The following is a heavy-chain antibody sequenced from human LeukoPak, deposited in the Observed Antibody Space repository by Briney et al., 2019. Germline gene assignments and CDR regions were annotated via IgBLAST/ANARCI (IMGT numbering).Heavy chain of an antibody. J-gene: IGHJ3*02. V-gene: IGHV1-46*01. D-gene: IGHD4-17*01. CDR1: GYTFTGYY. CDR3: ARGVKWDYGAFDI. CDR2: INPSGGST. Sequence: ASVKVSCKASGYTFTGYYMHWVRQAPGQGLEWMGIINPSGGSTSYAQKFQGRVTMTRDMSTSTVYMELSSLRSEDTAVYYCARGVKWDYGAFDIWGQGTMVTVSS.